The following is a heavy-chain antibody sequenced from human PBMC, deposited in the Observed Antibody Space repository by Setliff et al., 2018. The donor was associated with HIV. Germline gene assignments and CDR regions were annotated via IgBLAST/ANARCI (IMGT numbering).Heavy chain of an antibody. CDR2: IYTSGST. Sequence: SETLSLTCTVFGDSFSDYYRSWIRQPPGKGLERIGYIYTSGSTNYNPSLKSRVTISVDTSKNQFSLKLRSVTAADTAVYYCEVAGQWGQGTLVTVSS. J-gene: IGHJ4*02. V-gene: IGHV4-4*09. D-gene: IGHD6-19*01. CDR3: EVAGQ. CDR1: GDSFSDYY.